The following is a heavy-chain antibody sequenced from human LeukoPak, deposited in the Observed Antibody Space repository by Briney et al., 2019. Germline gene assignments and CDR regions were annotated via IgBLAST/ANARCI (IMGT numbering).Heavy chain of an antibody. D-gene: IGHD6-19*01. Sequence: SETLSLTCAVYGGSFSGYYWSWIRQPPGKGLEWIGEINHSGSTNYNPSLKSRVTISVDTSKNQFSLKLSSVTAADTAVYYCARGSIPTSSGWYRRWFDPWGQGTLVTVSS. J-gene: IGHJ5*02. CDR2: INHSGST. CDR3: ARGSIPTSSGWYRRWFDP. V-gene: IGHV4-34*01. CDR1: GGSFSGYY.